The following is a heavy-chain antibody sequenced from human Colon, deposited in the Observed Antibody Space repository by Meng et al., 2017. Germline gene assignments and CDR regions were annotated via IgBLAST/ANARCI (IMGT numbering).Heavy chain of an antibody. CDR2: IHSSGNT. Sequence: QVQLQESGPGLVQPSETLSLICTISGGSIDSADYYWNWIRQPPGKGLEWLGYIHSSGNTYYTPSLKSRLVMSLDTFKNQFSLRLASVKAADTALYYCVRNPVLPDARTFDFWGQGALVTVSS. V-gene: IGHV4-30-4*01. CDR1: GGSIDSADYY. D-gene: IGHD2-2*01. CDR3: VRNPVLPDARTFDF. J-gene: IGHJ4*02.